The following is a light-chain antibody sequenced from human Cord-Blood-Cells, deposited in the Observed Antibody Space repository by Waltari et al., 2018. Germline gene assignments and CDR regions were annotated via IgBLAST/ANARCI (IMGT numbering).Light chain of an antibody. CDR2: LGS. CDR1: PSPLHSNGYNY. Sequence: DIVMTQSPLSLPVTPGEPASISYRSSPSPLHSNGYNYLDWYLQKPGQSPQLLIYLGSNRASGVPDRFSGSGSGTDFTLKISRVEAEDVGVYYCMQALQTPLTFGGGTKVEIK. J-gene: IGKJ4*01. CDR3: MQALQTPLT. V-gene: IGKV2-28*01.